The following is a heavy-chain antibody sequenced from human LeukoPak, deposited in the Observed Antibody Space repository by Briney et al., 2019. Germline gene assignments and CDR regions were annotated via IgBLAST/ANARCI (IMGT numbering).Heavy chain of an antibody. V-gene: IGHV3-33*01. CDR2: TRFDGSIK. D-gene: IGHD1-1*01. J-gene: IGHJ4*02. CDR1: GFIFSDYG. Sequence: PGGSLRPSCAVSGFIFSDYGFHWVRQAPGKGLEWVAVTRFDGSIKQYADSVKGRFTISRDDSKNTLYLQMNFLKSEDTAVYYCARWGGTRQYYFGYWGQGTLVTVSS. CDR3: ARWGGTRQYYFGY.